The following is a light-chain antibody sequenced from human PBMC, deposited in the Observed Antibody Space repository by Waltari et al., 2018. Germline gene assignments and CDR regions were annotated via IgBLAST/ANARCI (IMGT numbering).Light chain of an antibody. CDR2: EVT. Sequence: SALTPPPPPAGSPRQSGTHSFTGTHKCVGGFNYVLWYQQHPGKAPKLMIYEVTKRPSGVPDRFSGSKSGNTASLTVSGLQAEDEADYYCSSYAGSHNLVFGGGTKLTVL. CDR1: HKCVGGFNY. V-gene: IGLV2-8*01. J-gene: IGLJ3*02. CDR3: SSYAGSHNLV.